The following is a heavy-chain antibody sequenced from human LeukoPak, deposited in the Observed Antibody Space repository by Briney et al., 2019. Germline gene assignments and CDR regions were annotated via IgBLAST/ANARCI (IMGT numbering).Heavy chain of an antibody. CDR1: GGSISSSSYY. D-gene: IGHD6-13*01. V-gene: IGHV4-39*07. CDR2: IYYSGST. Sequence: SETLSLTCTVSGGSISSSSYYWGWIRQPPGKGLEWIGSIYYSGSTYYNPSLKSRVTISVDTSKNQFSLKLSSVTAADTAVYYCARGQGIAAAKLGYWGQGTLVTVSS. J-gene: IGHJ4*02. CDR3: ARGQGIAAAKLGY.